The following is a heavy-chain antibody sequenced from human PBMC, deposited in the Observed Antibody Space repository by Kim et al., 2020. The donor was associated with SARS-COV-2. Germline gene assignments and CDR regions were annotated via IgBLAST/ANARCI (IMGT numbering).Heavy chain of an antibody. CDR3: AILERLTSDWTVGDWFDP. CDR2: VIPILGTS. CDR1: GDTFRNYN. J-gene: IGHJ5*02. V-gene: IGHV1-69*13. D-gene: IGHD2-21*02. Sequence: SVKVSCKASGDTFRNYNINWGRQAPGQGLEWMGGVIPILGTSKYAPVFRGRLTVSADESTSTAYMELRSLRSDDTAIYYCAILERLTSDWTVGDWFDPWGQGTLVTVSP.